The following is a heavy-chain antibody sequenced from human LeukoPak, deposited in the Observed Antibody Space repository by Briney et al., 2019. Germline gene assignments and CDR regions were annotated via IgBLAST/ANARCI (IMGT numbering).Heavy chain of an antibody. J-gene: IGHJ6*04. V-gene: IGHV4-59*08. Sequence: PSETLSLTWNLYGDSISSDYWSWVRQSPETGLEWIGFIFYSGTTSYNPSLQSRVTISVVTSKNQFSLKLSSVTAADTAVYYCARSRTQDHATSYKDDWGTGSTVTVSS. D-gene: IGHD1-26*01. CDR1: GDSISSDY. CDR2: IFYSGTT. CDR3: ARSRTQDHATSYKDD.